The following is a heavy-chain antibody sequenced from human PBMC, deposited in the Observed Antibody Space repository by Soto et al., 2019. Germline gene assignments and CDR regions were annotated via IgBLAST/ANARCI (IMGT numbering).Heavy chain of an antibody. J-gene: IGHJ4*02. V-gene: IGHV1-69*01. CDR2: IIPIFGTA. D-gene: IGHD3-22*01. CDR3: ARYRPYYDRSGYYKRHYFDY. Sequence: QVQLVQSGAEVKKPGSSVKVSCKASGGTFSSYAISWVRQAPGQGLEWMGGIIPIFGTANYAQKFQGRVTITADESTSTAYMELSSLRSEDTAVYYCARYRPYYDRSGYYKRHYFDYWGQGTLVTVSS. CDR1: GGTFSSYA.